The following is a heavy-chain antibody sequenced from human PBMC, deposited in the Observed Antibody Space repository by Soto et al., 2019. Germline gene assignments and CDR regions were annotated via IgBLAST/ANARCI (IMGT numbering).Heavy chain of an antibody. CDR3: AKDIAVAGFSDY. J-gene: IGHJ4*02. D-gene: IGHD6-19*01. CDR1: GFTFSSYA. Sequence: EVQLLESGGGLVQPGGSLRLSCAASGFTFSSYAMSWVRQAPGKGLEWVSAISGSGGSTYYADSVKGRFTISRDNSKNKLYLQMNSLRAEDTAVYYCAKDIAVAGFSDYWGQGTLVTVSS. V-gene: IGHV3-23*01. CDR2: ISGSGGST.